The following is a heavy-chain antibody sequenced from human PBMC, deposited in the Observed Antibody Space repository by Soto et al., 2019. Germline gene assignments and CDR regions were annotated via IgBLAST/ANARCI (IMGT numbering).Heavy chain of an antibody. CDR1: AAVNNSGGHY. CDR2: IYSGDVV. V-gene: IGHV4-31*03. Sequence: PSETLSHPCTFSAAVNNSGGHYWTWLRKHPGKGLEWIGYIYSGDVVYYNPSLRSRAAVSVDTSKNQFSLKLSSVTAADTAVYYCARDNSGYSHFDYWGRGTLVT. D-gene: IGHD3-22*01. J-gene: IGHJ4*02. CDR3: ARDNSGYSHFDY.